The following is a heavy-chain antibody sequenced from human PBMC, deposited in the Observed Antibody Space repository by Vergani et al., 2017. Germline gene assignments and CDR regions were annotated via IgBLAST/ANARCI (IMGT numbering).Heavy chain of an antibody. Sequence: QLPASGPGLVKPSETLSLTCTVSGGSISSYYWSWIRQPPGKGLEWIGYIYYSGSTNYNPSLKSRVTISVDTSKNQFSLKLSSVTAADTAVYYCARAGRSSSWYYYGMDVWGQGTTVTVSS. CDR3: ARAGRSSSWYYYGMDV. CDR2: IYYSGST. CDR1: GGSISSYY. V-gene: IGHV4-59*01. D-gene: IGHD6-13*01. J-gene: IGHJ6*02.